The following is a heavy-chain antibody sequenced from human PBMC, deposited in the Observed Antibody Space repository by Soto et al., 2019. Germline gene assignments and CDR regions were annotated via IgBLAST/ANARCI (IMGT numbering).Heavy chain of an antibody. CDR1: GGSISSGGYY. CDR2: IYYSGST. Sequence: LSLTCTVSGGSISSGGYYWSWIRQHPGKGLEWIGYIYYSGSTYYNPSLKSRVTISVDTSKNQFSLKLSSVTAADTAVYYCAREAAAGTTSAFDIWGQGTMVTVSS. CDR3: AREAAAGTTSAFDI. J-gene: IGHJ3*02. D-gene: IGHD6-13*01. V-gene: IGHV4-31*03.